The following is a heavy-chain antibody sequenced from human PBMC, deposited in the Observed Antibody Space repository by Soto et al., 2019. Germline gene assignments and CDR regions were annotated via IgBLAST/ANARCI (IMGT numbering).Heavy chain of an antibody. CDR2: FDPEDGET. CDR1: GYTLTELS. Sequence: ASVKVSCKVSGYTLTELSMHWVRQAPGKGLEWMGGFDPEDGETIYAQKFQGRVTMTEDTSTDTAYMELSSLRSEDTAVYYCETGVLYYYDSSGPNLFDYWGQGTLVTVSS. J-gene: IGHJ4*02. V-gene: IGHV1-24*01. D-gene: IGHD3-22*01. CDR3: ETGVLYYYDSSGPNLFDY.